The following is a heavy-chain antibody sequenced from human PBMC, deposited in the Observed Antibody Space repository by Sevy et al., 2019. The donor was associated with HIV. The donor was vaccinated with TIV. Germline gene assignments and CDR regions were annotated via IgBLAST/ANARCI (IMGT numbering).Heavy chain of an antibody. J-gene: IGHJ6*03. Sequence: GGSLRLSCAASGFTFADYAMHWVRQAPGKGLEWVSGISWNSGSVGYADSVKGRFTISRDNAKNSLYLQMNSLRAEDTALYYCGKAGRICPLHYYNYMDVWGKGTTVAVSS. V-gene: IGHV3-9*01. CDR3: GKAGRICPLHYYNYMDV. CDR1: GFTFADYA. CDR2: ISWNSGSV. D-gene: IGHD1-26*01.